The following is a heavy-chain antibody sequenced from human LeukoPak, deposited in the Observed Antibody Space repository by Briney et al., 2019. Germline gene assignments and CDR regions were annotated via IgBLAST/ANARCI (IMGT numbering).Heavy chain of an antibody. CDR2: ISYDGSNK. V-gene: IGHV3-30*03. J-gene: IGHJ4*02. CDR1: GFTFSTIG. D-gene: IGHD1-14*01. Sequence: GGSLRLSCAASGFTFSTIGMHWVRQPPGKGLEWVTIISYDGSNKHYADSVKGRFTISRDNAKNSLYLQMNSLRAEDTALYYCASHNPLWGYWGQGTLVTVSS. CDR3: ASHNPLWGY.